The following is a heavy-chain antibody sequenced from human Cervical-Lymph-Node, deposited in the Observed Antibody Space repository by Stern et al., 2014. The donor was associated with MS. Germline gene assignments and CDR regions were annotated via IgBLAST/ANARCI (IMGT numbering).Heavy chain of an antibody. CDR1: GGSISSSNW. J-gene: IGHJ4*02. CDR3: ARKMFDCSGGSCYYYFDY. CDR2: IYNSGRT. V-gene: IGHV4-4*02. Sequence: VQLQESGPGPVKPSGTLSLTCAVSGGSISSSNWWRWVRQPPGKGLEWIGDIYNSGRTNYNPSLKSRVTISVDKSKNQFSLKLSSVTAADTAVYYCARKMFDCSGGSCYYYFDYWGQGTLVTVSS. D-gene: IGHD2-15*01.